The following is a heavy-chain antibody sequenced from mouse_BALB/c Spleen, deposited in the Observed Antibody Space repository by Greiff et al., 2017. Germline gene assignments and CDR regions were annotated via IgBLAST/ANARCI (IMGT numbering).Heavy chain of an antibody. CDR1: GFTFSSFG. Sequence: EVMLVESGGGLVQPGGSRKLSCAASGFTFSSFGMHWVRQAPEKGLEWVAYISSGSSTIYYADTVKGRFTISRDNPKNTLFLQMTSLRSEDTAMYYCARSDAMDDWGQGTSVTVSS. V-gene: IGHV5-17*02. CDR3: ARSDAMDD. J-gene: IGHJ4*01. CDR2: ISSGSSTI.